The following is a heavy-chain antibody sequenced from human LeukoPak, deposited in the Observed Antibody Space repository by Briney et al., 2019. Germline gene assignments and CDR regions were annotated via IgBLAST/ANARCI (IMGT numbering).Heavy chain of an antibody. Sequence: GGSLRLSCAASGFTFSNNWMTWVRQAPGKGLEWVASVKKDASEKYYVDSVKGRFTISRDNSRNTLYLQMNSLRVEDTAVYYCAKDEGYSSSWVDYWGQGTLVTVSS. D-gene: IGHD6-13*01. J-gene: IGHJ4*02. CDR2: VKKDASEK. CDR1: GFTFSNNW. V-gene: IGHV3-7*03. CDR3: AKDEGYSSSWVDY.